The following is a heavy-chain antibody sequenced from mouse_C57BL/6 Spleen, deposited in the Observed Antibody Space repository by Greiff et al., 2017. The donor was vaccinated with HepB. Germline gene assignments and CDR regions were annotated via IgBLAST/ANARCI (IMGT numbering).Heavy chain of an antibody. CDR1: GYSFTSYY. Sequence: LVESGPELVKPGASVKISCKASGYSFTSYYIHWVKQRPGQGLEWIGWIYPGSGNTKYNEKFKGKATLTADTSSSTAYMQLSSLTSEDSAVYYCARSVQRRLEEFAYWGQGTLVTVSA. J-gene: IGHJ3*01. CDR2: IYPGSGNT. V-gene: IGHV1-66*01. D-gene: IGHD3-2*02. CDR3: ARSVQRRLEEFAY.